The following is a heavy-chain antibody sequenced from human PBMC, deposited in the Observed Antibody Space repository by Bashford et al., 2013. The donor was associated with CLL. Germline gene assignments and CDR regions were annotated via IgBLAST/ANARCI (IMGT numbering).Heavy chain of an antibody. CDR3: ASGYYYDSSGYFPIDY. D-gene: IGHD3-22*01. CDR1: GFTFSSYW. Sequence: GGPLRLSCAASGFTFSSYWMHWVRQAPGKGLVWVSRINSDGSSTSYADSVKGRFTISRDNAKNTLYLQMNSLRAEDTAVYYCASGYYYDSSGYFPIDYWGQGTLVTVSS. V-gene: IGHV3-74*01. CDR2: INSDGSST. J-gene: IGHJ4*02.